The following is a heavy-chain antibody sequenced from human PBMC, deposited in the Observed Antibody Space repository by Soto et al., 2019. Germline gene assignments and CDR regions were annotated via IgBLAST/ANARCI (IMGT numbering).Heavy chain of an antibody. V-gene: IGHV3-72*01. CDR3: ATSETYYYGRRAGY. J-gene: IGHJ4*02. CDR1: GFTFSDHY. D-gene: IGHD3-10*01. Sequence: EVQLVESGGGLVQPGGSLRLSCAASGFTFSDHYMDWVRQAPGKGLEWVGRIRNKVNSYTTEYAASVKGRFTISRDDSKNSLYLQMGSLRTEDPAVDHCATSETYYYGRRAGYWGQGTPVPVSS. CDR2: IRNKVNSYTT.